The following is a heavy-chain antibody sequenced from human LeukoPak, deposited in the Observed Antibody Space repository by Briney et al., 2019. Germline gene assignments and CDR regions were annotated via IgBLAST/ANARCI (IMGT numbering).Heavy chain of an antibody. Sequence: GGSLRLSCVTSGFTFSEFAMHWVRQVPGKGLEWVAAIWYDGSDKYYADSVKGRFTISRDNAKNSLYLQMNSLRAEDTAVYYCARGQPPENYYGSGSYYRTDYWGQGTLVTVSS. J-gene: IGHJ4*02. CDR3: ARGQPPENYYGSGSYYRTDY. CDR2: IWYDGSDK. CDR1: GFTFSEFA. V-gene: IGHV3-33*01. D-gene: IGHD3-10*01.